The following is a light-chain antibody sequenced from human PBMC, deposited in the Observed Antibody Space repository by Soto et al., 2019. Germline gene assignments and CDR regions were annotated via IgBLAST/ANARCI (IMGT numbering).Light chain of an antibody. CDR1: QSVSSY. CDR3: QQLSNWPWT. V-gene: IGKV3-11*01. CDR2: DAS. Sequence: EIVLTQSTATLPLSPGESATLSCWASQSVSSYLAWYQHKPGQAPTLLIYDASNRATGIPARFSGGGSGTDFTLNISRLEPEDFAVYYFQQLSNWPWTFGQGTKVEIK. J-gene: IGKJ1*01.